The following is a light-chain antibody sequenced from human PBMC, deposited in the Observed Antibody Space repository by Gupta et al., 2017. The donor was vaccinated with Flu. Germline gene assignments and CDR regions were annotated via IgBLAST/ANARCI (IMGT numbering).Light chain of an antibody. CDR1: SDAFEGSNM. V-gene: IGLV2-14*01. CDR2: EVS. J-gene: IGLJ3*02. Sequence: QFVLTQPASVSGSPGQSVTISCNGSSDAFEGSNMISWYQKVPATPPRLLIYEVSGRPAGVASCVSGSKSDNAASTHISGLQGDEDADDYYSQAANTSTVVFGGGTKLTVL. CDR3: SQAANTSTVV.